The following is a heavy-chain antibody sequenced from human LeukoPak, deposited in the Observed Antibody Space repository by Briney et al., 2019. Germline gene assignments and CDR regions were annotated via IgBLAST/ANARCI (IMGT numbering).Heavy chain of an antibody. D-gene: IGHD5-18*01. CDR3: ARGYTAMVTDY. J-gene: IGHJ4*02. CDR2: INSDGSST. Sequence: PGGSLRLSCAASGFTFSSYWMHWVRQAPGKGLVWVSRINSDGSSTSYADSVKGRFTISRDNAKNTLYLQMNSLRAEDTAVYYCARGYTAMVTDYWGQGTLVTVSS. V-gene: IGHV3-74*01. CDR1: GFTFSSYW.